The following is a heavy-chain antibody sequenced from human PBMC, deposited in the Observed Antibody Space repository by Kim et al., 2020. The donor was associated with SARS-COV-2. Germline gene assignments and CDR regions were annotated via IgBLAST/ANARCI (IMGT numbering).Heavy chain of an antibody. J-gene: IGHJ4*02. Sequence: SETLSLSCTVSGGSISNSFNYWGWIRQRPGKGLEWIRSVYHSGSTYDSPSLKSRVTVSVDTSKNQFSLKVTSVTAADTAVYFCARLPHDSSGYVDCWGQGILVTVSS. CDR2: VYHSGST. V-gene: IGHV4-39*01. CDR1: GGSISNSFNY. CDR3: ARLPHDSSGYVDC. D-gene: IGHD3-22*01.